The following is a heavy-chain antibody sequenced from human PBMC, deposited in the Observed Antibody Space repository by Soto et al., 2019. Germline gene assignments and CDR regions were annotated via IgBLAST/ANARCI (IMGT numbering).Heavy chain of an antibody. CDR2: IYYSGIT. Sequence: PSETLSLTGTVSGGSISSYYWSWIRQPPGKGLEWIGYIYYSGITNYNPSLKSRVTISVDTSKNQFSLKLSSVTAADTTVYYCARGDFSSSWYGMFDPWGQGTLVTVSS. V-gene: IGHV4-59*01. J-gene: IGHJ5*02. CDR1: GGSISSYY. CDR3: ARGDFSSSWYGMFDP. D-gene: IGHD6-13*01.